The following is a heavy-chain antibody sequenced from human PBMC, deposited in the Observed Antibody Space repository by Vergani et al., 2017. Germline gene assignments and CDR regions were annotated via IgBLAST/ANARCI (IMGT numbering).Heavy chain of an antibody. CDR3: GRGNYYGLGTYVDP. V-gene: IGHV3-66*02. Sequence: ELQLVESGGGLVQPGGSLTLSCSASGSTVSGNYMTWVRQAPGKGLEWVSHIYSGDETYYAESVKVRVTISRDTSKKTLHLQRNNLRVEDTAVYYCGRGNYYGLGTYVDPWGQGTLVTVSS. D-gene: IGHD3-10*01. J-gene: IGHJ5*02. CDR2: IYSGDET. CDR1: GSTVSGNY.